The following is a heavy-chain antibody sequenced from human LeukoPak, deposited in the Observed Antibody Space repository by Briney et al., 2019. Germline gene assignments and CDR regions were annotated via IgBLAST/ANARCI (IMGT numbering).Heavy chain of an antibody. CDR2: INQGGSER. Sequence: GGSLRLSCAASGFIFRDYWMSWVRQGPGEGPEWVANINQGGSERYYVDSVKGRFTISRDNVKNSLDLQMNSLRVEDTAIYYCARLAVPPGNRGWYYEQWGQGTLVTVSS. J-gene: IGHJ4*02. D-gene: IGHD2-2*01. V-gene: IGHV3-7*03. CDR3: ARLAVPPGNRGWYYEQ. CDR1: GFIFRDYW.